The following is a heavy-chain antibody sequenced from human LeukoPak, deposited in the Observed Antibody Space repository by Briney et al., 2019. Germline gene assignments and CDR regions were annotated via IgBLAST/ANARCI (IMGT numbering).Heavy chain of an antibody. CDR2: IKQDGSEK. CDR3: ATQDYGMDV. Sequence: VGSLRLSCAASGFTFSNYWMSWVRQAPGKGLEGVANIKQDGSEKYYVDSVKGRFTISRDDANNSLYLQMNSLRVEDTAISYCATQDYGMDVWGKGTTVTVSS. J-gene: IGHJ6*04. V-gene: IGHV3-7*03. CDR1: GFTFSNYW.